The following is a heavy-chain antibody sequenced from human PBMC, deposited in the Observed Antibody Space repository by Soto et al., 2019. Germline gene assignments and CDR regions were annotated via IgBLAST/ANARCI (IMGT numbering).Heavy chain of an antibody. V-gene: IGHV1-24*01. D-gene: IGHD3-9*01. Sequence: ASVKVSCKVSGNTLTKLSMHWVRQALGKGLEWMGGFDPEDGEIIYAQKFQGRVTMIEDTSIDTAYMELSSLRSEDTAVYYCATDPYYYILPRQVPFYPSGTGTLVTVSA. CDR3: ATDPYYYILPRQVPFYP. CDR1: GNTLTKLS. J-gene: IGHJ5*02. CDR2: FDPEDGEI.